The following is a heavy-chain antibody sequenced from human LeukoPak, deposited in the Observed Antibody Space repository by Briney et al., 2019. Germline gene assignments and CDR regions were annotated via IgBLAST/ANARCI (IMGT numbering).Heavy chain of an antibody. CDR3: ARAEVGGPPYYYYYMDV. D-gene: IGHD3-10*01. Sequence: GASVKVSCTASGYTFTSYVISWVRQAPGQGLEWMGGIIPIFGTANYAQKFQGRVTITTDESTSTAYMELSSLRSEDTAVYYCARAEVGGPPYYYYYMDVWGKGTTVTVSS. CDR1: GYTFTSYV. J-gene: IGHJ6*03. V-gene: IGHV1-69*05. CDR2: IIPIFGTA.